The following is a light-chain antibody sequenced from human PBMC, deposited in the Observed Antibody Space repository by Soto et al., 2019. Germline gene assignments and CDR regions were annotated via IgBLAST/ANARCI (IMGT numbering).Light chain of an antibody. J-gene: IGKJ1*01. V-gene: IGKV1-5*03. Sequence: DIQMTQSPSTLSASVGDRVTITCRASQTIISFLSLYHQKPVKAPKLLIYKASTLKSGVPSRFSGSASGTEFTLTISRQQADVFANYCYQRNNSYSKAFGQGTKVEIK. CDR1: QTIISF. CDR3: QRNNSYSKA. CDR2: KAS.